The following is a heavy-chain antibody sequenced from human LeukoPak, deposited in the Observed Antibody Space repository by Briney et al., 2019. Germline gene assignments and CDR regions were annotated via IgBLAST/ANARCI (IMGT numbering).Heavy chain of an antibody. CDR2: IYYSGST. CDR1: GGSISNYY. D-gene: IGHD3-22*01. CDR3: ARGPTYYHDSSGYYYPYYFDY. J-gene: IGHJ4*02. Sequence: PSETLSLTCTVSGGSISNYYWSWIRQPPGKGLEWIGYIYYSGSTNYNPSLKSRVTISVDTSKNQFSLKLSSVTAADTAVYYCARGPTYYHDSSGYYYPYYFDYWGQGAPVTVSS. V-gene: IGHV4-59*01.